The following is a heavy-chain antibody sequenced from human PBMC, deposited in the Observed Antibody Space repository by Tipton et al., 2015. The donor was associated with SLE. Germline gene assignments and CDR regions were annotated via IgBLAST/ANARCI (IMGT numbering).Heavy chain of an antibody. V-gene: IGHV4-34*01. Sequence: TLSLTCSVYDGSSSGYYWTWIRQPPGKGLEWIGEINHSGSTNYNPSLKSRVTKSVDTSKNQFSLKLSSVTAADTAVYYCARVRPPLSIFGVVKGTDYYYMDVWGKGTTVTVPS. CDR3: ARVRPPLSIFGVVKGTDYYYMDV. D-gene: IGHD3-3*01. CDR2: INHSGST. CDR1: DGSSSGYY. J-gene: IGHJ6*03.